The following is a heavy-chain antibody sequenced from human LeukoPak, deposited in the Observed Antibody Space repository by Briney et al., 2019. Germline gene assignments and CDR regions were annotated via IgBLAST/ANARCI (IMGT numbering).Heavy chain of an antibody. CDR2: IIPIFGTA. CDR3: ANLGYCSSTSCPHNGDAFDI. J-gene: IGHJ3*02. V-gene: IGHV1-69*05. Sequence: SVKVSCKASGGTFSSYAISWVRQAPGQGLEWMGGIIPIFGTANYAQKFQGRVTITTDESTSTAYMELSSLRSEDTAVYYCANLGYCSSTSCPHNGDAFDIWGQGTMVTVSS. CDR1: GGTFSSYA. D-gene: IGHD2-2*01.